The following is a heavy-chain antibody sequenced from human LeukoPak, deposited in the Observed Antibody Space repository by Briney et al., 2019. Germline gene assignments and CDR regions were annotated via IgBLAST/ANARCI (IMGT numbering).Heavy chain of an antibody. J-gene: IGHJ4*02. CDR1: GFTVSSNY. V-gene: IGHV3-53*01. Sequence: GGSLRLSCAASGFTVSSNYMSWVRQAPGKGLEWVSVIYSGGSTYYADSVKGRFTISRDNSKNTLYLQMNSLRAEDTAVYYCARASDYDILTGYYYDDWGQGTLVTVSS. D-gene: IGHD3-9*01. CDR3: ARASDYDILTGYYYDD. CDR2: IYSGGST.